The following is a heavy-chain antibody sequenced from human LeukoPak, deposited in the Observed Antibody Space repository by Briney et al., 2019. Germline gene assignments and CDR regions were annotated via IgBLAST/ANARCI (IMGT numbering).Heavy chain of an antibody. CDR3: ARVKEASAFDI. CDR1: GFSFSTYS. Sequence: GGSLRLSCAASGFSFSTYSMNWVRQAPGKGLEWVSSISSSSSDIYYADSVKGRFTISRDNAKNSLYLQMNSLRAEDTAVYYCARVKEASAFDIWGQGTMITVSS. V-gene: IGHV3-21*01. J-gene: IGHJ3*02. D-gene: IGHD5-12*01. CDR2: ISSSSSDI.